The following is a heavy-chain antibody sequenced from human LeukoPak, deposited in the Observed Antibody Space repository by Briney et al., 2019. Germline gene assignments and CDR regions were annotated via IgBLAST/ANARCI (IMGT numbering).Heavy chain of an antibody. D-gene: IGHD4-17*01. V-gene: IGHV3-23*01. CDR2: ITGSGGTT. Sequence: GGSLRLSCAASGFTFRNYAVVWVRQAPGKGPEWVSAITGSGGTTYYADSVRGRFTIYRDNSKNTLYLQMNSLRGEDTAVYYCGKDPNGDYVGAFDFQRWGQGTLVTVSS. J-gene: IGHJ1*01. CDR1: GFTFRNYA. CDR3: GKDPNGDYVGAFDFQR.